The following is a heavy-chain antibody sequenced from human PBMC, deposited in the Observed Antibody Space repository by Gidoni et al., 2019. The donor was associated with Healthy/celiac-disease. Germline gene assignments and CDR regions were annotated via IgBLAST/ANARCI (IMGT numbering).Heavy chain of an antibody. D-gene: IGHD3-10*01. J-gene: IGHJ3*02. V-gene: IGHV4-4*07. CDR2: IYTSGST. CDR3: ARDSDGSGSLRAFDI. CDR1: GCSISSYY. Sequence: QVQLQESGPGLVKPLETLSLTCTVSGCSISSYYWSWIRQPAGKGLEWIGRIYTSGSTNYNPSLKSRVTMSVDTSKNQFSLKLSSVTAADTAVYYCARDSDGSGSLRAFDIWGQGTMVTVSS.